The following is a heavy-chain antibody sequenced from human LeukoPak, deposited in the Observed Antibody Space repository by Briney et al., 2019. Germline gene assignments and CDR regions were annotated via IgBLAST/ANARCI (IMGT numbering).Heavy chain of an antibody. CDR3: ATRGEGISSYGYVY. V-gene: IGHV4-61*01. CDR1: GGSVSSGSYY. J-gene: IGHJ4*02. D-gene: IGHD5-18*01. CDR2: IYYSGST. Sequence: SETLSVTCTVSGGSVSSGSYYWSWIRQPPGKGLEWIGYIYYSGSTNYNPSLKSRVTISVDTSKNQFSLKLSSVTAADTAVYYCATRGEGISSYGYVYWGQGTLVTVSS.